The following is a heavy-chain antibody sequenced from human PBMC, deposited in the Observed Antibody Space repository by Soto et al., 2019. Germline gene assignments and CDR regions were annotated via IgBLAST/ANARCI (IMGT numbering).Heavy chain of an antibody. V-gene: IGHV4-31*03. CDR2: IYYSGST. CDR1: GGSISSGGYY. J-gene: IGHJ4*02. D-gene: IGHD1-26*01. CDR3: AREGGIVGATAADY. Sequence: QVQLQESGPGLVKPSQTLSLTCTVSGGSISSGGYYWSWIRQHPGKGLEWIGYIYYSGSTYYNPSLKRRVNISVDTSKDQCSLKLSSVPAADTAVYYCAREGGIVGATAADYWGQGTLVTVSS.